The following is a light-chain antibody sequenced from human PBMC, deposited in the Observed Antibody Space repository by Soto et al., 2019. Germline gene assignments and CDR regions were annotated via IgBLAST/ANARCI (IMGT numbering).Light chain of an antibody. CDR1: NIGSKS. Sequence: SYELTQPPSVSVAPGKTARITCGGNNIGSKSVHWYQQKTGQAPVLVIYYDSDRPSGIPERFSGSNSGNTATLTISRVEAGDEADYYCQVWDSSSDHPLYVFGTGTKLTVL. J-gene: IGLJ1*01. CDR2: YDS. V-gene: IGLV3-21*04. CDR3: QVWDSSSDHPLYV.